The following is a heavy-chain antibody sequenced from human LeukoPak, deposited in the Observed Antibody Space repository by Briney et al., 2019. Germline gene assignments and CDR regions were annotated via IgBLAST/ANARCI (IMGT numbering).Heavy chain of an antibody. V-gene: IGHV3-23*01. CDR2: ISGSGGST. D-gene: IGHD3-10*01. J-gene: IGHJ4*02. CDR1: GFTFSSYA. CDR3: AKDLAGTRCYFDY. Sequence: GGSLRLSCAASGFTFSSYAMSWVRQAPGRGLEWVSAISGSGGSTYYADSVKGPFTISRDNSKNTLYLQMNSLRAEDTAVYYCAKDLAGTRCYFDYWGQGTLVTVSS.